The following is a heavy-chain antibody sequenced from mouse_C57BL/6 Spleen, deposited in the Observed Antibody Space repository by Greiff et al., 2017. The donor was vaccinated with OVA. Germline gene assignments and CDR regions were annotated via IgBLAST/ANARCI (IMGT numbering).Heavy chain of an antibody. CDR1: GYTFTDYN. D-gene: IGHD4-1*02. Sequence: EVQLVESGPELVKPGASVKMSCKASGYTFTDYNMHWVKQSHGKSLEWIGYINPNNGGTSYNQKFKGKAILTVNKSSSTAYMELRSLTSEDSAVYYCARVLQLVFDNWGQGTTRAVSS. V-gene: IGHV1-22*01. CDR2: INPNNGGT. CDR3: ARVLQLVFDN. J-gene: IGHJ2*01.